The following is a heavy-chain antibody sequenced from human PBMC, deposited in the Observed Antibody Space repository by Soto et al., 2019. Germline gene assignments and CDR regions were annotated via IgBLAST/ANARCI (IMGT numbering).Heavy chain of an antibody. CDR1: GGSISSHY. Sequence: SETLSLTCTVSGGSISSHYWSWIRQPPGKGLEWIGYIYYSGSTNYNPSLKSRVTISVDTSKNQFSLKLSSVTAADTAVYYCARSGYSSSRGAGAFDIWGQGTMVTVSS. V-gene: IGHV4-59*11. CDR3: ARSGYSSSRGAGAFDI. J-gene: IGHJ3*02. CDR2: IYYSGST. D-gene: IGHD6-13*01.